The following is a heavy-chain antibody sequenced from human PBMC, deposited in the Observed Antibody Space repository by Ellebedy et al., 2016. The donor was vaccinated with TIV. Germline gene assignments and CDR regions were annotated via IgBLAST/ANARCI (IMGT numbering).Heavy chain of an antibody. V-gene: IGHV1-8*01. D-gene: IGHD1-1*01. CDR1: GYSFTNFT. J-gene: IGHJ5*02. CDR2: MNPKSGGT. Sequence: AASVKVSCKAFGYSFTNFTITWVRQASGQGLEWMGWMNPKSGGTVYSQKFQGRVSMTRNTPMNTAFLDLTSLRSEDTAVYYCTRGGTTGEYTWFDPWGQGTLVTVSS. CDR3: TRGGTTGEYTWFDP.